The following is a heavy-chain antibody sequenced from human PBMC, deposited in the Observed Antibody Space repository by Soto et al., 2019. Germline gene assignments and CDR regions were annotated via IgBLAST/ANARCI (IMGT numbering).Heavy chain of an antibody. J-gene: IGHJ4*02. Sequence: PSETLSLTCAVYVGSFSGYYWSWIRQPPGKGLEWIGEINHSGGTNYNPSLKSRVTISVDTSKNQFSLKLSSVTAADTAVYYCARAGHPTFDYWGQGTLVTVSS. CDR1: VGSFSGYY. CDR2: INHSGGT. V-gene: IGHV4-34*01. CDR3: ARAGHPTFDY.